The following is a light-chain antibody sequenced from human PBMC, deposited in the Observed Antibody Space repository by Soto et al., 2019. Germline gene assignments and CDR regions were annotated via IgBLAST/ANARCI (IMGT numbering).Light chain of an antibody. Sequence: QSVLTQPPSASGTPGQRVTMSCFGSSSNIGSNYVYWYQQLPGAAPKLLIYTNNQRPSGVPDRFSGSKSGTSASLAISGLRSEDESDYYCEAWDDSLSAYVFGTVTKVTVL. CDR2: TNN. J-gene: IGLJ1*01. CDR1: SSNIGSNY. V-gene: IGLV1-47*01. CDR3: EAWDDSLSAYV.